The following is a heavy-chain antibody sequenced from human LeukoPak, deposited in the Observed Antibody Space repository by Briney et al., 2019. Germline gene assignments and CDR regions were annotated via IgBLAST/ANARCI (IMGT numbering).Heavy chain of an antibody. V-gene: IGHV3-33*01. J-gene: IGHJ4*02. CDR2: IWYDGSNK. CDR3: ALATFDY. CDR1: GFTFSSYG. Sequence: PGGSLRLSCAASGFTFSSYGMHWVRQAPGKGLEWVAVIWYDGSNKYYADSVEGRLTISRDNSKNTLYLQMNSLRAEDAAVYYCALATFDYWGQRTLVTVSS.